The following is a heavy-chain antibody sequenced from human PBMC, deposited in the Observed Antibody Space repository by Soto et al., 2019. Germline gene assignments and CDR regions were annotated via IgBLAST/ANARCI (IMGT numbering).Heavy chain of an antibody. CDR2: IWYDGSNK. J-gene: IGHJ6*02. CDR3: ARDRAVEVPAAIMIFWYGMDV. D-gene: IGHD2-2*01. V-gene: IGHV3-33*01. CDR1: GFTFSSYG. Sequence: GSLRLSCAASGFTFSSYGMHWVRQAPGKGLAWVAVIWYDGSNKYYADSVKGRFTISRDNSKNTLYLQMNSLRAEDTAVYYCARDRAVEVPAAIMIFWYGMDVWGQGTTVTVSS.